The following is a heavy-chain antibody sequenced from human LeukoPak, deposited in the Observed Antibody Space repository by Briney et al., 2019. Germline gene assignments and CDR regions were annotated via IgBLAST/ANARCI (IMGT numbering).Heavy chain of an antibody. J-gene: IGHJ4*02. V-gene: IGHV5-51*01. CDR1: GYSFTSYW. Sequence: GESLKISCKGSGYSFTSYWIGWVRQMPGKGLEWMGIIYPGDSDTRYSPSFQGQVTISADKSISTAYLQWSSLKASDTAMYYCARALMVRGVISISDYWGQGTLVTVSS. CDR2: IYPGDSDT. D-gene: IGHD3-10*01. CDR3: ARALMVRGVISISDY.